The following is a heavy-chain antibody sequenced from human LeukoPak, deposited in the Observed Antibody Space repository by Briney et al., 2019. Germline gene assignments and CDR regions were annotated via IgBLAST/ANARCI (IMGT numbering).Heavy chain of an antibody. CDR2: IKPDGSEK. CDR1: GFTLSHYW. J-gene: IGHJ4*02. V-gene: IGHV3-7*04. CDR3: ARGRSLDY. Sequence: QPGGSLRLSCAASGFTLSHYWMSWVRQAPGKGLEWVAYIKPDGSEKYYVDSVKGRFTISRDNAKNSLYLQMNSLRAEDTAVYYCARGRSLDYWGQGILVTVSS.